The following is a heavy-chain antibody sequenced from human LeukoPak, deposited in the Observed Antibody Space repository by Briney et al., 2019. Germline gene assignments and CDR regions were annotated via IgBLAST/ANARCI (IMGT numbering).Heavy chain of an antibody. CDR2: ISGSGDST. Sequence: PGGSLRLSCAASGFTFSTYAMNWVRQAPGEGLEWVSAISGSGDSTYYAASVKGRFTISRDNSKNTLYLQMNSLRAEDTAVYYCAKYRISWYFDYWDQGSLVTVSS. D-gene: IGHD6-13*01. CDR3: AKYRISWYFDY. J-gene: IGHJ4*02. CDR1: GFTFSTYA. V-gene: IGHV3-23*01.